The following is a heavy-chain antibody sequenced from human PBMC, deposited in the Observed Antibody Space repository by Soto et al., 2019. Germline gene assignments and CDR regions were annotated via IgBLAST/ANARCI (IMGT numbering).Heavy chain of an antibody. CDR3: ARTRYCSSTSCYGRAGNWFDP. V-gene: IGHV4-4*02. J-gene: IGHJ5*02. CDR2: IYHSGST. Sequence: QVQLQESGPGLVKPSGTLSLTCAVSGGSISSSNWWSWVRQPPGKGLEGIGEIYHSGSTNYNPSLKSRVTISVDKSKNQSSLKLSSVTAADTAVYYCARTRYCSSTSCYGRAGNWFDPWGQGTLVTVSS. D-gene: IGHD2-2*01. CDR1: GGSISSSNW.